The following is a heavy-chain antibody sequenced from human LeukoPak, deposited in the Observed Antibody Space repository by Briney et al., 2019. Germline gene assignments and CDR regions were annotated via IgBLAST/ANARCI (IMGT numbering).Heavy chain of an antibody. CDR2: INPNNGGT. CDR3: ARDGDFWSGYYCDY. J-gene: IGHJ4*02. CDR1: GYTFTSNY. D-gene: IGHD3-3*01. Sequence: ASVKVSCKASGYTFTSNYIHWVRQAPGQGLEWMGRINPNNGGTNYAQKFQGRVTMTRDMSISTAYMELSRLKSDDTAVYYCARDGDFWSGYYCDYWGQGTQVTVSS. V-gene: IGHV1-2*06.